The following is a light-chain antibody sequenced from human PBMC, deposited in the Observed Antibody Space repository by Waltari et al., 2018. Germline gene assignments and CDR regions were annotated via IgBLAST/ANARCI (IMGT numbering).Light chain of an antibody. Sequence: EIALTQSPGTLSLSPVERATLSCRASQTITGSWLTWYQRKPGQAPRLLIYGASIRATGIPVRFSGSGSGTDFTLTISRLEPEDFAVYYCQQYDGSSVTFGGGTKVEVK. CDR2: GAS. CDR3: QQYDGSSVT. CDR1: QTITGSW. J-gene: IGKJ4*01. V-gene: IGKV3-20*01.